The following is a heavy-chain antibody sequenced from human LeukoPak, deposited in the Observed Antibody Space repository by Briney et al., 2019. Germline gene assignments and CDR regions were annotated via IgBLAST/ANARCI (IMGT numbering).Heavy chain of an antibody. J-gene: IGHJ4*02. CDR3: ARDQEERFLEWPPGY. Sequence: SVKVSCKASGGTFSSYAISWVRQAPGQGLEWMGRIIPILGIANYAQKLQGRVTMTTDTSTSTAYMELRSLRSDDTAVYYCARDQEERFLEWPPGYWGQGTLVTVSS. D-gene: IGHD3-3*01. CDR2: IIPILGIA. CDR1: GGTFSSYA. V-gene: IGHV1-69*04.